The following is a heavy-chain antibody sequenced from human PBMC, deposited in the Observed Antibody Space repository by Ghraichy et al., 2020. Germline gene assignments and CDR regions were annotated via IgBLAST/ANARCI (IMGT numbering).Heavy chain of an antibody. D-gene: IGHD1-14*01. CDR1: GGSIRRNY. Sequence: ESLNNTCSVSGGSIRRNYWSWIRQPPGKGLEWIGYIFYSGTTNYNPVLKSRVTLSVDTSKNQFSLTVWSVNAADTAVYYCARNRGSSSYDYYGMDVWGQGTTVTVSS. CDR3: ARNRGSSSYDYYGMDV. V-gene: IGHV4-59*01. CDR2: IFYSGTT. J-gene: IGHJ6*02.